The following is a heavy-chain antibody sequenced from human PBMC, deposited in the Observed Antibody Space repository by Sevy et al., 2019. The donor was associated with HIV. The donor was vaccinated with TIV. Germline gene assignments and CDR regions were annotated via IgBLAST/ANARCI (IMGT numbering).Heavy chain of an antibody. CDR3: ARVCSGGSCYSSYYYYYGMDV. Sequence: ASVKVSCKTSGYTFAAYYIHWVRQAPGQGPEWLGWIYPNGGDTTFAQKFQGRVTMTRDTSISTAYMELSRLRSDDTAVYYCARVCSGGSCYSSYYYYYGMDVWGQGTTVTVSS. D-gene: IGHD2-15*01. CDR2: IYPNGGDT. CDR1: GYTFAAYY. V-gene: IGHV1-2*02. J-gene: IGHJ6*02.